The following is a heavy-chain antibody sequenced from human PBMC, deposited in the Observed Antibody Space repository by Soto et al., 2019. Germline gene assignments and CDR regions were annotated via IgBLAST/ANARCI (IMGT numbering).Heavy chain of an antibody. CDR3: ASHSSGWYYFDY. CDR1: GFTFSSYA. D-gene: IGHD6-19*01. J-gene: IGHJ4*02. Sequence: GGSLRPPCPAPGFTFSSYAMHGVRPAPGKVLEWVAVISYDGSNKYYADSVKGRFTISRDNSKNTLYLQMNSLRVEDTAVYYCASHSSGWYYFDYWGQGTLVTVSS. CDR2: ISYDGSNK. V-gene: IGHV3-30-3*01.